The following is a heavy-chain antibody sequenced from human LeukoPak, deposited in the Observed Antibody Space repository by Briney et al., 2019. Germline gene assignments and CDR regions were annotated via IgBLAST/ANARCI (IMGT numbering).Heavy chain of an antibody. CDR2: ISAYNGNT. V-gene: IGHV1-18*01. D-gene: IGHD3-22*01. J-gene: IGHJ4*02. CDR1: GYTFTSYD. Sequence: ASVKVSCKASGYTFTSYDINWVRQATGQGLEWMGWISAYNGNTNYAQKLQGRVTMTTDTSTSTAYMELRSLRSDDTAVYYCARSPPNFYDSSGYTDWGQGTLVTVSS. CDR3: ARSPPNFYDSSGYTD.